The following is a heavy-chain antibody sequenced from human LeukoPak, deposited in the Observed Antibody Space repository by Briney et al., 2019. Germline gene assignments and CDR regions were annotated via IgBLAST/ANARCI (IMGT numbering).Heavy chain of an antibody. D-gene: IGHD2-2*02. V-gene: IGHV3-30*02. CDR1: GFTFSSYG. CDR2: IRYDGSNK. J-gene: IGHJ6*03. Sequence: PGGSLRLSCAASGFTFSSYGMHWVRQAPGKGLEWVAFIRYDGSNKYYADSVKGRFTISRDNSKNTLCLQMNSLRAEDTAVYYCAKNPYCSSTSCYRVYYYYYMDVWGKGTTVTVSS. CDR3: AKNPYCSSTSCYRVYYYYYMDV.